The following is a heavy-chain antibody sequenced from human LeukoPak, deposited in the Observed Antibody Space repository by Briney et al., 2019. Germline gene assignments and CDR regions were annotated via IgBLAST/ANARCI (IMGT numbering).Heavy chain of an antibody. CDR3: ARSLYGDYYFDY. D-gene: IGHD4-17*01. J-gene: IGHJ4*02. CDR1: GDSMTENY. CDR2: VYGTGGT. V-gene: IGHV4-4*07. Sequence: SETLSLTCTVSGDSMTENYWNWIRQPAGEGLEWIGRVYGTGGTNYNPSLKSRVTVSVDKSKSQFSLKLSSVTAADTAVYYCARSLYGDYYFDYWGQGTLVTVSS.